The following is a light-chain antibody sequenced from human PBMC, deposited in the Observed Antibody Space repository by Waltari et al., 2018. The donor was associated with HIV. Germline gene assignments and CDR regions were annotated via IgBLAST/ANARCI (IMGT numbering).Light chain of an antibody. CDR2: EAT. Sequence: QSALTQPVPVSGSPGQSITIPCTGTTSYVGNSNVVSWFQHRPGQAPKLMIYEATQRPSGVSSRFSGSKSGNTASLTISGLQTEDEADYYCCSYAGSTASLYVFGSGTKVTLL. V-gene: IGLV2-23*01. CDR3: CSYAGSTASLYV. J-gene: IGLJ1*01. CDR1: TSYVGNSNV.